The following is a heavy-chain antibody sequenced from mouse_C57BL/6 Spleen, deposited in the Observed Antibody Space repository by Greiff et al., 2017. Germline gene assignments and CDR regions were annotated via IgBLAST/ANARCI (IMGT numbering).Heavy chain of an antibody. CDR3: ARRGWNAMDY. V-gene: IGHV1-80*01. CDR1: GYAFRSYW. J-gene: IGHJ4*01. Sequence: VKLMESGAELVKPGASVKISCKASGYAFRSYWMNWVKQRPGKGLEWIGQIYPGDGDTNYNGKFKGKATLTADKTSSTAYMQLSSLTSEDSAVCFCARRGWNAMDYWGQGTSVTVSS. CDR2: IYPGDGDT.